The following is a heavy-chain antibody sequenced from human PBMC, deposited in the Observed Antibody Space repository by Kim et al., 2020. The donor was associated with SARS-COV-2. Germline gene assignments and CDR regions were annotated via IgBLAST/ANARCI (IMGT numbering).Heavy chain of an antibody. V-gene: IGHV5-51*01. CDR3: SRHQTTVVTPFDS. CDR2: IYPGDSDT. Sequence: GESLKISCKGSGYSFTSYWIGWVRQMPGKGLEWMGIIYPGDSDTRYSPSFQGQVTISADRSISTAYLQWSSLKASAPAMYYCSRHQTTVVTPFDSSGHGTLFTAS. J-gene: IGHJ4*01. CDR1: GYSFTSYW. D-gene: IGHD4-17*01.